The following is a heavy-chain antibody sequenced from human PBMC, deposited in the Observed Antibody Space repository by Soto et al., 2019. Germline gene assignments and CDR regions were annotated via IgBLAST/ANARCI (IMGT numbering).Heavy chain of an antibody. V-gene: IGHV4-38-2*01. J-gene: IGHJ4*02. D-gene: IGHD3-22*01. Sequence: LTCAVSGYSSISCYYWGWIRQPPGKGLEWIGSIYHSGSTYYNPSLKSRVTISVETSKNQFSLKLSSVTAADTDVYYCANTLSGYYDDWGQGTLVSVSS. CDR2: IYHSGST. CDR1: GYSSISCYY. CDR3: ANTLSGYYDD.